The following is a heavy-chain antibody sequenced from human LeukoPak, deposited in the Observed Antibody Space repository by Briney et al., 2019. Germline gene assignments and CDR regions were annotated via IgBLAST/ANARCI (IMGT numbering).Heavy chain of an antibody. CDR1: GGSFSGYY. J-gene: IGHJ5*02. V-gene: IGHV4-34*01. Sequence: SETLSLTCAVYGGSFSGYYWSWIRQPPGKGLEWIGEINHSGSTNYNPSLKSRVTISVDTSKNQFSLKLSSVTAADTAVYYCARMGRCSGGSCYSDWFDPWGQGALVTVSS. CDR3: ARMGRCSGGSCYSDWFDP. CDR2: INHSGST. D-gene: IGHD2-15*01.